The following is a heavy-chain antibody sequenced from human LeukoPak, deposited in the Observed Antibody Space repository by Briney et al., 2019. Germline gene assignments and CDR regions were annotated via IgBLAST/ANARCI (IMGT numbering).Heavy chain of an antibody. CDR1: GGSISSSSYY. J-gene: IGHJ5*02. CDR3: VPIGPFDP. CDR2: IYYSGST. Sequence: KSSETLSLTCTVSGGSISSSSYYWGWIRQPPGKGLEWIGSIYYSGSTYYNPSLKSRVTISVDTSKNQFSLKLSSVTAADTAVDYCVPIGPFDPWGQGTLVTVSS. D-gene: IGHD1-26*01. V-gene: IGHV4-39*07.